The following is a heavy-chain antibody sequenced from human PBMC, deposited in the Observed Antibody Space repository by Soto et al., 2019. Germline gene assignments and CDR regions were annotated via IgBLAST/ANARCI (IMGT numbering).Heavy chain of an antibody. CDR1: GFIFSSYS. CDR3: AKDSYYYDSSGSFQH. Sequence: QMQLVESGGAVVQPGRSLRLSCAASGFIFSSYSMHWVRQAPGKGLEWVGDISYDGTTKDYAEFVKGRFAISRDNSKNSLYLQMNSLRAEDTAVYYCAKDSYYYDSSGSFQHWGQGTLVTVSS. D-gene: IGHD3-22*01. CDR2: ISYDGTTK. V-gene: IGHV3-30*09. J-gene: IGHJ1*01.